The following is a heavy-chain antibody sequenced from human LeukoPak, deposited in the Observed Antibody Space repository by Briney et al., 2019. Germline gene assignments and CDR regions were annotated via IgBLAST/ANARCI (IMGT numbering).Heavy chain of an antibody. CDR1: GYTFISYY. CDR3: AAEMAADY. CDR2: INPNSGST. J-gene: IGHJ4*02. Sequence: ASVKVSCKASGYTFISYYIYWVRQAPGQGLEWMGIINPNSGSTTYAQKFQGRVTMTRDTSTSTVYMELSSLRSEDTAVYYCAAEMAADYWGQGTLVTVSS. V-gene: IGHV1-46*01.